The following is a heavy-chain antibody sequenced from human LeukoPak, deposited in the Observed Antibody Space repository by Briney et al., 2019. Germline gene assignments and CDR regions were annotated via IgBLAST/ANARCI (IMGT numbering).Heavy chain of an antibody. Sequence: ASVKVSCKASGYTFTSYYMHWVRQAPGQGLEWMGIINPSAGSTSYAQKFQGRVTMTRDTSTSTVYMELSSLRSEDTAVYYCARDGYSYGFGMDVWGQGTTVTVSS. V-gene: IGHV1-46*01. CDR3: ARDGYSYGFGMDV. CDR2: INPSAGST. D-gene: IGHD5-18*01. CDR1: GYTFTSYY. J-gene: IGHJ6*02.